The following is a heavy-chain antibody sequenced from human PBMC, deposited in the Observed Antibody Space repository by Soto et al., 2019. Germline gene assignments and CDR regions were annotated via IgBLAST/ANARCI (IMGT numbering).Heavy chain of an antibody. Sequence: EVQLVESGGGLVEPGGSLRLSCAASGFTFSYYWMHWVRQTPEKGLVWVARIYSDGSATTYADSVKGRFTISRDNPKTTLYLQMNSLRADDTAVYYCARGTYGGFDYWRQGTLVTVSS. CDR1: GFTFSYYW. CDR3: ARGTYGGFDY. D-gene: IGHD4-17*01. J-gene: IGHJ4*02. V-gene: IGHV3-74*03. CDR2: IYSDGSAT.